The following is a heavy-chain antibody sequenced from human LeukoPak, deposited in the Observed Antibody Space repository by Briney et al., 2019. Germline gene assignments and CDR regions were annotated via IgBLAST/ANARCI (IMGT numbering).Heavy chain of an antibody. CDR2: ISGSGGST. CDR3: AREGGSGSYLHY. V-gene: IGHV3-23*01. D-gene: IGHD3-10*01. J-gene: IGHJ4*02. Sequence: PGGSLRLSCAASGFAFSSYAMSWVRQAPGKGLEWVSAISGSGGSTYYADSVKGRFTISRDNAKNSLYLQMNSLRAEDTAVYYCAREGGSGSYLHYWGQGTLVTVSS. CDR1: GFAFSSYA.